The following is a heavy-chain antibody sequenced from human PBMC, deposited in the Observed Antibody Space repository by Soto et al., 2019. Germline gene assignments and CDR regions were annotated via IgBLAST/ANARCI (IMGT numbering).Heavy chain of an antibody. CDR2: IYYSGST. V-gene: IGHV4-39*01. CDR3: ARIRFLEWLLSPAGPFDP. D-gene: IGHD3-3*01. Sequence: SETLSLTCTVSGGSISSSSYYWGWIRQPPGKGLEWIGSIYYSGSTYYNPSLKSRVTISVDTSKNQFSLKLSSVTAADTAVYYCARIRFLEWLLSPAGPFDPWGQGTLVTVSS. CDR1: GGSISSSSYY. J-gene: IGHJ5*02.